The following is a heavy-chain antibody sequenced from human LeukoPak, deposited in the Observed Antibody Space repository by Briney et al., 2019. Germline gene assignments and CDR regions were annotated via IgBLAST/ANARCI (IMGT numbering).Heavy chain of an antibody. CDR2: IIPIFGTA. J-gene: IGHJ4*02. CDR1: GGTFSSYA. Sequence: ASVKVSCKASGGTFSSYAISWVRQAPGQGLEWMGGIIPIFGTANYAQKFQGRVTMTRDTSTSTVYMELSSLRSEDTAVYYCARAQQNMVRGVIITPPNYWGQGTLVTVSS. CDR3: ARAQQNMVRGVIITPPNY. D-gene: IGHD3-10*01. V-gene: IGHV1-69*05.